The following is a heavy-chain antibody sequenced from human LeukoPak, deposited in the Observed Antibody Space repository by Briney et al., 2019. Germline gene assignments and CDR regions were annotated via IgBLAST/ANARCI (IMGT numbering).Heavy chain of an antibody. V-gene: IGHV3-23*01. CDR1: GFRFSDFA. CDR2: ISAGGGRT. J-gene: IGHJ4*02. Sequence: PGGSLRLSCAASGFRFSDFAMSWVRQAPGKGLECVSVISAGGGRTYSAESVKARFTISRDNSKNTLYLEMNSLTADDTAVYYCAKGHSDFGTGFDLWGQGTLVTVS. CDR3: AKGHSDFGTGFDL. D-gene: IGHD4-17*01.